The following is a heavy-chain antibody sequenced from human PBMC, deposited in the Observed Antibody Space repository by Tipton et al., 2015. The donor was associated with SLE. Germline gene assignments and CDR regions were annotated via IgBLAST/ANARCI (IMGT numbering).Heavy chain of an antibody. Sequence: VQLVQSGAEVKKPGESLKISCKASGYSFTNYWIAWVRQMPGKGLEWMGIIYPGDSDTRYSPSFQGQVTISADKSISTAYLQWSSLKASDTAVYYCAGAKYYYDSSGYYLSIDAFDIWGQGTMVTVSS. D-gene: IGHD3-22*01. J-gene: IGHJ3*02. CDR1: GYSFTNYW. V-gene: IGHV5-51*03. CDR2: IYPGDSDT. CDR3: AGAKYYYDSSGYYLSIDAFDI.